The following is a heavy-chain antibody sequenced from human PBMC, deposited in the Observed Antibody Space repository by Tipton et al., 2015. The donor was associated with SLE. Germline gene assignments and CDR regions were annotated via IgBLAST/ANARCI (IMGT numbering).Heavy chain of an antibody. CDR1: GGSISSYY. J-gene: IGHJ6*02. Sequence: TLSLTCTVSGGSISSYYWSWIRQPPGKGLEWIGYIYYSGSTNYNPSLKSRVTISVDTSKNQLSLKLSSVTAADTAVYYCARGRQGMEVFTMDVWGPGTTVTVSS. D-gene: IGHD1-14*01. V-gene: IGHV4-59*01. CDR3: ARGRQGMEVFTMDV. CDR2: IYYSGST.